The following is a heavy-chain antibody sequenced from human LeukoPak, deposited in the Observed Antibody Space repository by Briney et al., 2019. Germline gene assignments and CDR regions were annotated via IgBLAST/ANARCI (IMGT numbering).Heavy chain of an antibody. D-gene: IGHD4-11*01. J-gene: IGHJ4*02. Sequence: GGSLRLSCATSGFTFSHYGMHWVRQAPGKGLEWVAVIWSDGTDKYYGDSVKGRFTISRDNSKKTVYLQMNSLRVDDTAVYYCAKDAQRGFDFSNSLESWGQGTLVTVSS. CDR3: AKDAQRGFDFSNSLES. CDR1: GFTFSHYG. V-gene: IGHV3-33*06. CDR2: IWSDGTDK.